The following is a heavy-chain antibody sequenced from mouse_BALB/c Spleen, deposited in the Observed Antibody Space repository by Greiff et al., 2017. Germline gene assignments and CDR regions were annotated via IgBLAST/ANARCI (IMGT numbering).Heavy chain of an antibody. CDR3: TRSGATAMDY. D-gene: IGHD3-1*01. J-gene: IGHJ4*01. CDR2: IYPGSGST. CDR1: GYTFTSYW. V-gene: IGHV1S22*01. Sequence: KQPGSELVRPGASVKLSCKASGYTFTSYWMHWVKQRHGQGLEWIGNIYPGSGSTNYDEKFKSKGTLTVDTSSSTAYMHLSSLTSEDSAVYYCTRSGATAMDYWGQGTSVTVSS.